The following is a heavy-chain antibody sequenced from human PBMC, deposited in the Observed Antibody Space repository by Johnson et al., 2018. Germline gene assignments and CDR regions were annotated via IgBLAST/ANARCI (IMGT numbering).Heavy chain of an antibody. V-gene: IGHV4-34*01. Sequence: QVQLQQWGAGLLKPSETLSLTCAVYGGSFSGYYWTGIRQPPGKGLEWIGEINHSGSTNSNTSLKSRVTISVDTSKTQFSLKLCTVTAAATAGYYCARGRNRVSQQLAAVYYYYGMDVWGQGTTVTVAS. J-gene: IGHJ6*02. CDR1: GGSFSGYY. CDR3: ARGRNRVSQQLAAVYYYYGMDV. D-gene: IGHD6-13*01. CDR2: INHSGST.